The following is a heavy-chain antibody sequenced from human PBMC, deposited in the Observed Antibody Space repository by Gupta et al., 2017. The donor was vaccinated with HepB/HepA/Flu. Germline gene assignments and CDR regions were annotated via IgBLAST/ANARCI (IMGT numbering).Heavy chain of an antibody. V-gene: IGHV6-1*01. CDR1: GDSVSGNNIA. CDR3: ARGQWSAFDI. D-gene: IGHD2-8*01. J-gene: IGHJ3*02. Sequence: QVQLQQSGPGLVKPSQTLSLTCVISGDSVSGNNIAWNWIRQSQSRGLEWLGRTYYMSKWYNDYAMSVRGRITVNPDTAKNQFSLHLNSVTPEDSAVYYCARGQWSAFDIWGQGTTVTVSP. CDR2: TYYMSKWYN.